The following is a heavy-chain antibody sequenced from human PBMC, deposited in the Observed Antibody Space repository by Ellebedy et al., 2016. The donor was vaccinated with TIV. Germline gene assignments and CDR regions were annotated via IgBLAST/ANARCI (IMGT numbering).Heavy chain of an antibody. CDR3: ASSTNFYGGNIDS. CDR2: ISSTSTYM. Sequence: PGGSLRLSCAASGFTSGGYSMIWVRQAPGKGREWVSSISSTSTYMYYAESLKGRLTVSRYNAKHSLYLQMNSLRAEDTGVYYCASSTNFYGGNIDSWGQGTLVTVSS. J-gene: IGHJ4*02. V-gene: IGHV3-21*06. CDR1: GFTSGGYS. D-gene: IGHD4-23*01.